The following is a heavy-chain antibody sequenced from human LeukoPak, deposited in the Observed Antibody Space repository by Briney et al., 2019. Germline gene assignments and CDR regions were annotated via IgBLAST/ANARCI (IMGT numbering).Heavy chain of an antibody. CDR3: SRGGYGWYPFGVFDY. Sequence: PGGSLRLSCAASGFTFSTYGMHWVRQAPGKGLEWVAVIWNDESNKYYPDSVKGRFTISRDNSKNTLYLQMNSLRAEDTAVYYLSRGGYGWYPFGVFDYWGQGTLVTVSS. V-gene: IGHV3-33*01. CDR2: IWNDESNK. J-gene: IGHJ4*02. CDR1: GFTFSTYG. D-gene: IGHD6-25*01.